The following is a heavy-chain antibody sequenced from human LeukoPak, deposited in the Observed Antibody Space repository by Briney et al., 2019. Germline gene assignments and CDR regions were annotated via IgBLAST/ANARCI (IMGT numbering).Heavy chain of an antibody. CDR3: ARDIVVVPAATGYYYYYYGMDV. CDR2: ISYDGSNK. Sequence: PGGSLRLSCAASGFTFSSFAMHWVRQAPGKGLEWVAVISYDGSNKYYADSVKGRFTISRDNSKDTLYLQMNSLRAEDTAVYYCARDIVVVPAATGYYYYYYGMDVWGQGTTVTVSS. CDR1: GFTFSSFA. D-gene: IGHD2-2*01. J-gene: IGHJ6*02. V-gene: IGHV3-30*04.